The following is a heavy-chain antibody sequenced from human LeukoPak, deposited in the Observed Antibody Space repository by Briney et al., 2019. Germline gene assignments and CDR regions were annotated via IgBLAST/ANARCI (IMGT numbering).Heavy chain of an antibody. CDR3: ARTLLITFGGVIAYYYYGMDV. CDR2: ISAYNGNT. J-gene: IGHJ6*02. Sequence: GASVTVSCKASGYTFTSYGISWVRQAPGQGHEWKGWISAYNGNTNYAQKLQGRVTMTTDTSTSTAYMELRSLRSDDTAVYYCARTLLITFGGVIAYYYYGMDVWGQGTTVTVSS. CDR1: GYTFTSYG. D-gene: IGHD3-16*02. V-gene: IGHV1-18*01.